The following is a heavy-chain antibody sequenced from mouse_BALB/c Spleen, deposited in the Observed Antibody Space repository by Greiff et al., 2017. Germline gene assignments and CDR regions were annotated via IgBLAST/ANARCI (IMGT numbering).Heavy chain of an antibody. CDR2: IDPYDSET. Sequence: VQLQESGAELVRPGASVKLSCKASGYTFTSYWMNWVKQRPEQGLEWIGRIDPYDSETHYNQKFKDKAILTVDKSSSTAYMQLSSLTSEDSAVYYGARGGGNYLMDYWGQGTSVTVSS. CDR1: GYTFTSYW. CDR3: ARGGGNYLMDY. V-gene: IGHV1-52*01. D-gene: IGHD2-1*01. J-gene: IGHJ4*01.